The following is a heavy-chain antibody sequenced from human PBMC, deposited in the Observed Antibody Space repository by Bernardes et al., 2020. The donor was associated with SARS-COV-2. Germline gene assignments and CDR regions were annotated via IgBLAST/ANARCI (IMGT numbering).Heavy chain of an antibody. Sequence: SETLSLTCTVSGGSISSSRHYWGLIRQPPGKGLEWIGSIYYDGRTNYNPSLKSRLTISVDTSKNQFSLKLNSMTAADTAVYYCTVPGGDCTTTRCFAAGNVGYWGQGTLVTVSS. J-gene: IGHJ4*02. CDR3: TVPGGDCTTTRCFAAGNVGY. CDR1: GGSISSSRHY. V-gene: IGHV4-39*01. D-gene: IGHD2-2*01. CDR2: IYYDGRT.